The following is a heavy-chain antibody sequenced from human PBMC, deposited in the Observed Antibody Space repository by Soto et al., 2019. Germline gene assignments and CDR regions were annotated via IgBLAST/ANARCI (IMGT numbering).Heavy chain of an antibody. Sequence: PSQTLSLTCAISGDSVSSNSAAWNWIRQSPSRGLEWLGRTYYRSKWYNDYAVSVKSRITINPDTSKNQFSLQLNSVTPEDTAVYYCAREEVVPDTRGYYGMDVWGQGTTVTVSS. CDR2: TYYRSKWYN. J-gene: IGHJ6*02. D-gene: IGHD2-21*01. CDR3: AREEVVPDTRGYYGMDV. CDR1: GDSVSSNSAA. V-gene: IGHV6-1*01.